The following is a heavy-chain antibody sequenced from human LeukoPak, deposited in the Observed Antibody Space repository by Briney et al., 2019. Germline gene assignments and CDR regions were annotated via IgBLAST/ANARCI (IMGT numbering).Heavy chain of an antibody. CDR2: ISGSGGST. CDR1: GFAFSSYA. J-gene: IGHJ5*02. Sequence: GRSLRLSCAASGFAFSSYAMSWVRQAPGKGLEWVSAISGSGGSTYYADSVKGRFTISRDNSKNTLYLQMNSLRAEDTAVYYCAKECSSSWFEYNWFDPWGQGTLVTVSS. D-gene: IGHD6-13*01. V-gene: IGHV3-23*01. CDR3: AKECSSSWFEYNWFDP.